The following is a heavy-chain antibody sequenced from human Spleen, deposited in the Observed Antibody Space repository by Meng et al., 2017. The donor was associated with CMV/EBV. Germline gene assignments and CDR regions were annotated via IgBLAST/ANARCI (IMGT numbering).Heavy chain of an antibody. J-gene: IGHJ4*02. CDR3: ARDTGFYYYDSSGYFRDY. V-gene: IGHV1-18*01. CDR2: ISGYNGDT. D-gene: IGHD3-22*01. Sequence: YSFSNYGVSWVRQAPGQGLEWMGWISGYNGDTKYAPKVQGRVTMTTDTSTSTAFMELRSLEPDDTAMYFCARDTGFYYYDSSGYFRDYWGQGTLVTVSS. CDR1: YSFSNYG.